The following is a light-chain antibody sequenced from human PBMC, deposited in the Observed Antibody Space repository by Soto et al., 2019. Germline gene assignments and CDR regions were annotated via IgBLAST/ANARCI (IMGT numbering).Light chain of an antibody. CDR1: QNSSDY. CDR3: QQTYTSTYT. CDR2: AAS. Sequence: TQMTQSPSSLSASVGDRVTLTCRASQNSSDYLNWYFQKPGKAPKLLIYAASTLQSGVPSRFRGSGSGTDFSLTISSLQPEDFATSYCQQTYTSTYTFGQGTKLEIK. V-gene: IGKV1-39*01. J-gene: IGKJ2*01.